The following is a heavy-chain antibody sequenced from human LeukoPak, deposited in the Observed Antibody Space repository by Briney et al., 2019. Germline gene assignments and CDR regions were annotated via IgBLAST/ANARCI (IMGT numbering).Heavy chain of an antibody. CDR3: ARDQAYSFDY. D-gene: IGHD4-11*01. J-gene: IGHJ4*02. V-gene: IGHV3-48*01. Sequence: GGSLRLSCAASGFTFSAYSMNWVRQAPEKGLEWVSYIGSSSSPIYYADSVKGRFTISRDNAKNSLYLQMDSLRAEDTAVYYCARDQAYSFDYWGQGRPATVSS. CDR2: IGSSSSPI. CDR1: GFTFSAYS.